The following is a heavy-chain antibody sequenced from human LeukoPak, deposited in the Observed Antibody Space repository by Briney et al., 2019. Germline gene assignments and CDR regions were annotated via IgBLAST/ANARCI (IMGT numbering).Heavy chain of an antibody. CDR2: IHTSGST. Sequence: SETLSLTCTVSGGSISSYYWSWIRQPAGKGLEWIGRIHTSGSTNYNPSLKSRATMSVDTSKNQFSLKLSSVTAADTAVYYCARDNYYYDSSGYPLDYWGQGTLVTVSS. V-gene: IGHV4-4*07. CDR3: ARDNYYYDSSGYPLDY. J-gene: IGHJ4*02. D-gene: IGHD3-22*01. CDR1: GGSISSYY.